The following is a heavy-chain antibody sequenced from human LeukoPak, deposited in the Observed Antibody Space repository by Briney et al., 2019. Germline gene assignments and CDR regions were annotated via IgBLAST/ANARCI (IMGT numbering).Heavy chain of an antibody. CDR1: GYTFTSYG. CDR3: ARVAPGYDFWSGYYIGTHYYYGMDV. J-gene: IGHJ6*02. V-gene: IGHV1-18*01. D-gene: IGHD3-3*01. Sequence: GAPVKVSCKASGYTFTSYGISWVRQAHGKGLEWMGWISAYNGNTNYAQKLQGRVTMTTDTSTSTAYMELRSLRSDDTAVYYCARVAPGYDFWSGYYIGTHYYYGMDVWGQGTTVTVSS. CDR2: ISAYNGNT.